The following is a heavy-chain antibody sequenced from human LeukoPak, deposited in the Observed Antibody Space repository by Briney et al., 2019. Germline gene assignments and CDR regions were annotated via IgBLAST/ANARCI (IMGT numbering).Heavy chain of an antibody. CDR1: GFAFSSYT. D-gene: IGHD4-17*01. Sequence: PGRSLRLSCAASGFAFSSYTMHWVRPAPGKGLEWVAVISYDGSNKYYADSVKGRFTISRDNSKNTLFLQMNSLTTEDTAVYYCAREVGGDYVFDYWGQGTLVTVSS. V-gene: IGHV3-30-3*01. J-gene: IGHJ4*02. CDR2: ISYDGSNK. CDR3: AREVGGDYVFDY.